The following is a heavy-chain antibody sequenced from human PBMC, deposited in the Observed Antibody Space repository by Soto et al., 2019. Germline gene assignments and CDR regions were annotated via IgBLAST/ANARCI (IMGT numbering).Heavy chain of an antibody. CDR3: AHNSGAFNSDL. J-gene: IGHJ4*02. CDR2: IYWADAK. V-gene: IGHV2-5*02. CDR1: GFSLSTSGVG. Sequence: QITLKESGPTLVKPTQTLTLTCTFSGFSLSTSGVGVGWIRQPPGKAREWLAFIYWADAKRYSPSLKSRLTLTKDTPKNQVVLTMTNMDPVDTATYYCAHNSGAFNSDLWGQGTLVTVSS. D-gene: IGHD3-10*01.